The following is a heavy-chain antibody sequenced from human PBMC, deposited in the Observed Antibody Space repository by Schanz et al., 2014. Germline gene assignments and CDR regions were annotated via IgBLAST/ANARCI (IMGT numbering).Heavy chain of an antibody. CDR1: GITFSDYA. Sequence: EVQLLESGGALEQPGGSLRLSCAASGITFSDYAMSWVRQAPGKGLEWVSTIASGGSHTFYADSVTGRFTISGDNSKNTLFLQMNSRRVEDTAIYYCAKELRPGTERPRGNFDYWGQGTLVTVS. CDR2: IASGGSHT. D-gene: IGHD6-13*01. CDR3: AKELRPGTERPRGNFDY. V-gene: IGHV3-23*01. J-gene: IGHJ4*02.